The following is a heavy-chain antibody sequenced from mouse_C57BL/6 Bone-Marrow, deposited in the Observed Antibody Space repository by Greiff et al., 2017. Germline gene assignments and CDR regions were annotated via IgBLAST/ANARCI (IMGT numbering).Heavy chain of an antibody. CDR3: AREEEVPYY. D-gene: IGHD2-14*01. J-gene: IGHJ4*01. CDR1: GFTFSSYA. V-gene: IGHV5-4*01. CDR2: ISDGGSYT. Sequence: EVHLVESGGGLVKPGGSLKLSCAASGFTFSSYAMSWVRQTPEKRLEWVATISDGGSYTYYPDNVKGRFTISRDNAKNNLYLQMSHLKSEDTAMYYCAREEEVPYYWGQGTSVTVSS.